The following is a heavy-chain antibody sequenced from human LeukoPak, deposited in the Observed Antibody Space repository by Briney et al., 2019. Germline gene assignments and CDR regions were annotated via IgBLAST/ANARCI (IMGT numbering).Heavy chain of an antibody. CDR3: TKDPNGDYVGAFDP. Sequence: QSGGSLRLSCEASGFTFSSFAMTWVRQAPGKGLEWVSSITGSHGRAYNTDSVKGRFTISRDNSQNTLYLQMNSLRAEDTAVYYCTKDPNGDYVGAFDPWGQGTLVTVSS. J-gene: IGHJ5*02. CDR1: GFTFSSFA. D-gene: IGHD4-17*01. CDR2: ITGSHGRA. V-gene: IGHV3-23*01.